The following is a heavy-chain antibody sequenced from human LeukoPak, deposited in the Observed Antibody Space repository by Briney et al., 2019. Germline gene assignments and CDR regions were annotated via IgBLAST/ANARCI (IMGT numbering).Heavy chain of an antibody. Sequence: GGSLRLSCAASGFTFSSYSMNWVRQAPGKGLEWVSSISSSSSYIYYADSLKGRFTISRDNAKNSLYLQMNSLRAEDTAVYYCARSKSRPLLPPLSKSQYYFDYWGQGTLVTVSS. CDR3: ARSKSRPLLPPLSKSQYYFDY. D-gene: IGHD2-21*01. CDR2: ISSSSSYI. J-gene: IGHJ4*02. CDR1: GFTFSSYS. V-gene: IGHV3-21*01.